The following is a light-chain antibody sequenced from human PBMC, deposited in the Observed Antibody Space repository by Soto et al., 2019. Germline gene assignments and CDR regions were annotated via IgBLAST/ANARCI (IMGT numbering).Light chain of an antibody. Sequence: QLVLTQSPSASASLGASVKLTCTLSSGHSNYAIAWHQQQPEKGPRYLMKLNSDGSHSKGDGIPDRFSGSTSGAERYLTISNLQSEDEADYYCQTWGNGIVVFGGGTKLTVL. CDR2: LNSDGSH. CDR3: QTWGNGIVV. J-gene: IGLJ2*01. CDR1: SGHSNYA. V-gene: IGLV4-69*01.